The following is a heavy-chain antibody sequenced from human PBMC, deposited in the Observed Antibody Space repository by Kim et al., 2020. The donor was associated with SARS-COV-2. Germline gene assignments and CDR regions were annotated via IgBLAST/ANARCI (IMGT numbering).Heavy chain of an antibody. CDR3: TRGGDSSGWVYYYYYGMDV. J-gene: IGHJ6*02. V-gene: IGHV3-49*04. D-gene: IGHD6-19*01. CDR2: IRSKAYGGTT. CDR1: GFTFGDYA. Sequence: GGSLRLSCTASGFTFGDYAMSWVRQAPGKGLEWVGFIRSKAYGGTTEYAASVKGRFTISRDDSKSIAYLQMNSLKTEDTAVYYCTRGGDSSGWVYYYYYGMDVWGQGTTVTVSS.